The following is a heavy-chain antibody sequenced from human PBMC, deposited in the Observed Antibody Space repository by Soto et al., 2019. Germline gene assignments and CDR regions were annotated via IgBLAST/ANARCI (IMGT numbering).Heavy chain of an antibody. V-gene: IGHV3-23*01. Sequence: PGGSLRLSCAASGFTFSSYAMSWVRQAPGKGLEWVSAISGSGGSTYYADSVKGRFTISRDNSKNTLYLQMNSLRAEDTAVYYRAKFRYPYGSGSFTIDYWGQGTLVTVSS. CDR1: GFTFSSYA. CDR2: ISGSGGST. J-gene: IGHJ4*02. CDR3: AKFRYPYGSGSFTIDY. D-gene: IGHD3-10*01.